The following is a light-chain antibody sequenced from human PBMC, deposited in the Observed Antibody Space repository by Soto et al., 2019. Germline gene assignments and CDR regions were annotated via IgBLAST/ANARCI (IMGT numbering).Light chain of an antibody. CDR3: QQYNSYST. J-gene: IGKJ2*01. V-gene: IGKV1-5*03. Sequence: DLQMTQSPSTLSASVGDRVTITCRASQSISSWLAWYQQKPGKAPKLLIYKASSLESGVPSRFSGSGSGTEFTLTISSLQPDDFETYSCQQYNSYSTFGQGTKLEIK. CDR2: KAS. CDR1: QSISSW.